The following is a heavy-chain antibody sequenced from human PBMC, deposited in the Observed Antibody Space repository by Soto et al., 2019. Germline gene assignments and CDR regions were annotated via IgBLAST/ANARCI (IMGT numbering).Heavy chain of an antibody. Sequence: ESGGGLVQPGGSLRLSCAASGFTFSRYWMSWVRQAPGKGLEWVANIKEDGSEKYYVDSVKGRFTISRDNAKNSLFLQMNSLRAEDTAVYYCARFRLYCSTASCYADAFDIWGQGTMVTVSS. J-gene: IGHJ3*02. CDR1: GFTFSRYW. V-gene: IGHV3-7*01. CDR2: IKEDGSEK. D-gene: IGHD2-2*01. CDR3: ARFRLYCSTASCYADAFDI.